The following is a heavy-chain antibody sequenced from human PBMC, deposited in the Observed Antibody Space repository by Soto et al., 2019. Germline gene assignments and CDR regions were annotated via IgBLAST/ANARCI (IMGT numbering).Heavy chain of an antibody. CDR2: ISYDGSNK. CDR1: GFTFSSYA. D-gene: IGHD4-17*01. CDR3: AGGPEDYGDLDY. V-gene: IGHV3-30-3*01. Sequence: GGSLRLSCAASGFTFSSYAMHWVRQAPGKGLEWVAVISYDGSNKYYADSVKGRFTISRDNSKNTLYLQMNSLRAEDTAVYYCAGGPEDYGDLDYWGQGTLVTVSS. J-gene: IGHJ4*02.